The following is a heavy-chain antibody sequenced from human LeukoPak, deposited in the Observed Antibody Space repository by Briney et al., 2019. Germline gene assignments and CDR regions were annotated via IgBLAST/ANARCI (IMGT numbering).Heavy chain of an antibody. CDR3: ARARITMMAFDV. CDR2: MNPNNGNT. D-gene: IGHD3-22*01. J-gene: IGHJ3*01. CDR1: RYTFTSFD. Sequence: SVNVSCKAYRYTFTSFDINWERQVNGQGIEWMGWMNPNNGNTGFVQKFQGRVTMTTNTSISTAYMELSSLRSDATAVYYCARARITMMAFDVWGQGTVVTVSS. V-gene: IGHV1-8*01.